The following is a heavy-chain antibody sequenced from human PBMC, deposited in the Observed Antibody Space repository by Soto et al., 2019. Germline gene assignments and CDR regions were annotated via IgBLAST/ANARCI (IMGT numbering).Heavy chain of an antibody. D-gene: IGHD3-9*01. CDR2: INKDGSEK. CDR3: AKRRIDYDILTGYLDFDP. J-gene: IGHJ5*02. Sequence: GGSLRLSCAASGFTFSDHWMSWVRQAPGKGLEWVANINKDGSEKYYVDSVKGRFTISRDNAKNSLYLQMNSLRAEDTAVYYCAKRRIDYDILTGYLDFDPWGQGTLVTVSS. V-gene: IGHV3-7*03. CDR1: GFTFSDHW.